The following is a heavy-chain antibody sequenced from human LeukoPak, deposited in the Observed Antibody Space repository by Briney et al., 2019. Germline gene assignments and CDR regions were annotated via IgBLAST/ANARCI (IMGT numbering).Heavy chain of an antibody. CDR2: ISGDGVDT. Sequence: GGSLRLSCAASGITFDDYAMHWVRQAPGKGLEWVSLISGDGVDTHYADSVKGRFTISRDNNKSSLYLQMNSLITEDTALYYCGKDPSRAMAMAFDTWGQGTMVTVSS. CDR3: GKDPSRAMAMAFDT. V-gene: IGHV3-43*02. CDR1: GITFDDYA. D-gene: IGHD6-19*01. J-gene: IGHJ3*02.